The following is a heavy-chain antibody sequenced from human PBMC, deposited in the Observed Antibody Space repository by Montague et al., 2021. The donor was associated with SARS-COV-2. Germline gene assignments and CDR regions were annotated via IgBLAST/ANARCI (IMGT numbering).Heavy chain of an antibody. J-gene: IGHJ4*02. CDR2: XXWDDDK. Sequence: PALVKPTQTLTLTCTFSGFSLSTSGMCVSWIRQPPGKALEWLARXXWDDDKYYSTSLKTRPTISKDTFKNQVVLTMTNMDPVDTATYYCAREYSSGVYFDYWGQGTLVTVSS. V-gene: IGHV2-70*11. CDR3: AREYSSGVYFDY. CDR1: GFSLSTSGMC. D-gene: IGHD6-19*01.